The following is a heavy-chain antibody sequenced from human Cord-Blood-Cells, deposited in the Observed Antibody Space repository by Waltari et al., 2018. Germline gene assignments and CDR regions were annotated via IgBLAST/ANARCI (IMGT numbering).Heavy chain of an antibody. Sequence: QVTLRESGPALVKPTQTLTLTCTFSGFSLSTSGMCVSWIRQPPGKALEWLARIDWDDDKYYSTSLKTRLTISKDTSKNQVVLTMTNMDPVDTATYYCARIPYSSSSEGAFDIWGQGQWSPSLQ. J-gene: IGHJ3*02. CDR1: GFSLSTSGMC. D-gene: IGHD6-6*01. V-gene: IGHV2-70*15. CDR3: ARIPYSSSSEGAFDI. CDR2: IDWDDDK.